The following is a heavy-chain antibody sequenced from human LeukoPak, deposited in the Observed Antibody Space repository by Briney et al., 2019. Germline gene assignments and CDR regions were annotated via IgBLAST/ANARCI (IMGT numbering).Heavy chain of an antibody. Sequence: GGSLRLSCAASGFTFSSYGMHWVRQAPGKGLEWVAVISYDGSNKYYADSVKGRFTISRDNSKNTLYLQMNSLRAEDTAVYYCAKVGLRSGHSTNAFDIWGQGTMVTVSS. CDR1: GFTFSSYG. J-gene: IGHJ3*02. V-gene: IGHV3-30*18. CDR2: ISYDGSNK. D-gene: IGHD3-3*01. CDR3: AKVGLRSGHSTNAFDI.